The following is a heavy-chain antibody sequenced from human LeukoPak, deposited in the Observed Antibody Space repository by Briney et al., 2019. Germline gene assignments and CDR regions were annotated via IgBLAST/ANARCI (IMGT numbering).Heavy chain of an antibody. V-gene: IGHV1-8*01. Sequence: ASVTVSCKASGYPFTTYDINWMRKATGQGLEWMGWMNPSSGSKGYSQKFRGSVTMTRNTSITTAYMELSSLRSEDTAVCYSARISDHNWYFELWGRGTLVTVSS. D-gene: IGHD1-14*01. CDR3: ARISDHNWYFEL. J-gene: IGHJ2*01. CDR2: MNPSSGSK. CDR1: GYPFTTYD.